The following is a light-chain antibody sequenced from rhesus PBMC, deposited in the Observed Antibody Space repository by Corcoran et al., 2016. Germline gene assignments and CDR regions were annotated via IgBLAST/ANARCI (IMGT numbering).Light chain of an antibody. Sequence: DIQMTQSPSSLSGSVGDRVTITCQASQGNSSRAAWYQQKPGKAPKLLIYAASRLQSGVPSRFSGSGSWTDFTLTISSLQPEDFAPYYCQPHNRSPPTFGQWTKVQIK. J-gene: IGKJ1*01. CDR3: QPHNRSPPT. CDR2: AAS. CDR1: QGNSSR. V-gene: IGKV1-33*02.